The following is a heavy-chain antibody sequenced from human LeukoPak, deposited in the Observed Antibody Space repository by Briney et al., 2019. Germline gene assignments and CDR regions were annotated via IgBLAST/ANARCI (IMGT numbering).Heavy chain of an antibody. CDR3: AHYDFWSGHALDI. CDR1: ESTASGNK. CDR2: IYTGGGT. Sequence: PGGPLNSPFAPPESTASGNKMTWSPQPPGKGRNCPSVIYTGGGTYYADSVKGRFTISRDTSKTTVYLQMNSLRGDDTAIYYCAHYDFWSGHALDIWGQGTMVTVSS. D-gene: IGHD3-3*01. V-gene: IGHV3-66*01. J-gene: IGHJ3*02.